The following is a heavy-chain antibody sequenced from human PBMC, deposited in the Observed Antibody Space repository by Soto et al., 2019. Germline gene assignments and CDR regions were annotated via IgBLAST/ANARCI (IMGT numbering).Heavy chain of an antibody. CDR3: AREIRVEVVAATLDAFDI. CDR2: MNPNSGNT. V-gene: IGHV1-8*01. Sequence: GASGKGSSKAFCNTIANYDLTSGRQATGQRIEWMGWMNPNSGNTGYAQKFQGRVTITADKSTSTAYMELSSLRSEDTAVYYCAREIRVEVVAATLDAFDIWGQGTMVTVSS. D-gene: IGHD2-15*01. CDR1: CNTIANYD. J-gene: IGHJ3*02.